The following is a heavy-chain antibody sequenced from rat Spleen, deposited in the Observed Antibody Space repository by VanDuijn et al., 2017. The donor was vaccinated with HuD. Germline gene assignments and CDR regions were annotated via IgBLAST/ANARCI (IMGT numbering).Heavy chain of an antibody. V-gene: IGHV5-31*01. D-gene: IGHD1-4*01. CDR1: GFTFNNYW. CDR2: ITNTGGST. CDR3: ATPTPGIPFAY. Sequence: EVQLVESGGGLVQPGRSLKLSCVASGFTFNNYWMTWIRQAPGKGLEWVASITNTGGSTYYSGSVKGRFTISRDDAKSTLYLQMNSLRSEDTATYYCATPTPGIPFAYWGQGTLVTVSS. J-gene: IGHJ3*01.